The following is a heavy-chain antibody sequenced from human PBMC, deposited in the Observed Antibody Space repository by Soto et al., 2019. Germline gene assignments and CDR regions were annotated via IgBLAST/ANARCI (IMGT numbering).Heavy chain of an antibody. CDR3: ARDHMTAAAGHDY. Sequence: PGGSLRLSCSASGFTFSSYSMNWVRQAPGKGLEWVSSISGSSSYTYYADSVKGRFTISRDNAKNSLYLQMNSLRAEDTAVYYCARDHMTAAAGHDYWGLGTLVTVSS. J-gene: IGHJ4*02. D-gene: IGHD6-13*01. CDR2: ISGSSSYT. CDR1: GFTFSSYS. V-gene: IGHV3-21*01.